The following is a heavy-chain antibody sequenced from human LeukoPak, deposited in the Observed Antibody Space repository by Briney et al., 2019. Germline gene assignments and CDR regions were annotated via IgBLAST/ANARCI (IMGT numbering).Heavy chain of an antibody. CDR1: GFTFRTYV. D-gene: IGHD3-10*01. V-gene: IGHV3-23*01. Sequence: PGGSLRLSCAASGFTFRTYVMNWVRQAPGKGLEWVLGIRGSGTSTDYADSVKGRFTISRDKSKNTVFLQMNSLTAGDTAVYYCAREGTQTPGGLYWYFDLWGRGALVTVSS. CDR3: AREGTQTPGGLYWYFDL. CDR2: IRGSGTST. J-gene: IGHJ2*01.